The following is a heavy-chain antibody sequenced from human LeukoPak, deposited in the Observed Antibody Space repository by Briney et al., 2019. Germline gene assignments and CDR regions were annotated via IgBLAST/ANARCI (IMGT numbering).Heavy chain of an antibody. J-gene: IGHJ4*02. D-gene: IGHD6-19*01. CDR3: AKAPDSSGWDY. CDR1: GFTFSIYG. V-gene: IGHV3-30*18. Sequence: GGSLRLSCPASGFTFSIYGMHWVRQDPGKGLEWVAVISYDGSNKYYADSVKGRFTISRDNSKNTLYLQMNSLRAEDTAVYYCAKAPDSSGWDYWGQGTLVTVSS. CDR2: ISYDGSNK.